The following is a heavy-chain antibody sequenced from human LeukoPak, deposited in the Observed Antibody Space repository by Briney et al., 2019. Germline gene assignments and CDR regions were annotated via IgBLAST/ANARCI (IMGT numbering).Heavy chain of an antibody. CDR3: AIFEYCSGGSCYPYYFDY. Sequence: ASVKVSCKASGYTFTGYYMHWVRQAPGQGLEWMGRINPNSGGTNYAQKFQGRVTMTRDTSISTAYMELSRLRSDDTAVYCCAIFEYCSGGSCYPYYFDYWGQGTLVTVSS. J-gene: IGHJ4*02. V-gene: IGHV1-2*06. CDR1: GYTFTGYY. CDR2: INPNSGGT. D-gene: IGHD2-15*01.